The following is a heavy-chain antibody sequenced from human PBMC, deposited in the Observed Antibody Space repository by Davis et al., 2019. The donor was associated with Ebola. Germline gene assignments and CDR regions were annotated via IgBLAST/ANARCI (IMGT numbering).Heavy chain of an antibody. CDR2: ISAYNGNT. Sequence: ASVKVSCKASGYTFTSYGISWVRQAPGQGLEWMGWISAYNGNTNYAQKLQGRVTMTTGTSTSTAYMELRSLRSDDTAVYYCARVAGTAIRAYYFDYWGQGTLVTVSS. CDR1: GYTFTSYG. J-gene: IGHJ4*02. V-gene: IGHV1-18*01. D-gene: IGHD2-21*02. CDR3: ARVAGTAIRAYYFDY.